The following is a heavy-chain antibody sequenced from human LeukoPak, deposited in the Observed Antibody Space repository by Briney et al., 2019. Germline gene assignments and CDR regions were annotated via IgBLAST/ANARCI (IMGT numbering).Heavy chain of an antibody. Sequence: GGSLRLSCAASGFTFSNAWMSWVRQAPGKGLEWVSSISSSSSYIYYADSVKGRFTISRDNAKNSLYLQMNSLRAEDTAVYYCARDFFLSAFGGQGTLVTVSS. CDR3: ARDFFLSAF. D-gene: IGHD3-3*01. V-gene: IGHV3-21*01. J-gene: IGHJ4*02. CDR2: ISSSSSYI. CDR1: GFTFSNAW.